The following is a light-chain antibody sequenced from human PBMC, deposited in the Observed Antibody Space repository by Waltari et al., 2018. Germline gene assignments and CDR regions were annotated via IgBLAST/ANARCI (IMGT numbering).Light chain of an antibody. CDR3: SSYAGTNNPYV. Sequence: QSSLTQLPPASGCPAQSVTMSRTGTSSDAGAYNYVPLSQHHPGKAPKLMIYEVSKRPSGVPDRFSGSKSGNTASLTVSGLQAEDEADYYCSSYAGTNNPYVFGTGTKVTVL. CDR1: SSDAGAYNY. J-gene: IGLJ1*01. CDR2: EVS. V-gene: IGLV2-8*01.